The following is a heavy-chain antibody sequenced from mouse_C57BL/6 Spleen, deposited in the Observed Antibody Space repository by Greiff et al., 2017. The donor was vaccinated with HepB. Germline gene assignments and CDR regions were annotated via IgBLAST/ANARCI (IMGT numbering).Heavy chain of an antibody. Sequence: EVKLVESGGGLVKPGGSLKLSCAASGFTFSSYAMSWVRQTPEKRLEWVATISDGGSYTYYPDNVKGRFTISRDNAKNNLYLQMSHLKSEDTAMYYCARVHRDYFDYWGHGTTLTVSS. J-gene: IGHJ2*01. CDR2: ISDGGSYT. V-gene: IGHV5-4*03. D-gene: IGHD3-1*01. CDR3: ARVHRDYFDY. CDR1: GFTFSSYA.